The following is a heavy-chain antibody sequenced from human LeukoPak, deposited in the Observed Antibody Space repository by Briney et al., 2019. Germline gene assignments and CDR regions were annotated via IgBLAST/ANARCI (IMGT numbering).Heavy chain of an antibody. CDR1: GGSISSYY. D-gene: IGHD6-6*01. J-gene: IGHJ4*02. CDR2: IYYSGST. CDR3: AAYSSSSEALDY. V-gene: IGHV4-59*01. Sequence: PSETLSLTCTVSGGSISSYYWSWVRQPPGKGLEWIGYIYYSGSTNYNPSLKSRVTISVDTSKNQFSLKLSSVTAADTAVYYCAAYSSSSEALDYWGQGTLVTVSS.